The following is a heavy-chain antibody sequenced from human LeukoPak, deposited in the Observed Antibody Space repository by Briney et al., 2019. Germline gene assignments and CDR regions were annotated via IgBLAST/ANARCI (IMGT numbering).Heavy chain of an antibody. CDR2: ISSSSSYI. J-gene: IGHJ5*02. CDR3: ARDRGQWLRLRGWFDP. Sequence: GGSLRLSCAAYGFTFSSYSRNWVRQAPGKGLEWVSSISSSSSYIYYADSVKGRFTISRDNAKNTLYLQMNSLRAEDTAVYYCARDRGQWLRLRGWFDPWGQGTLVTVSS. D-gene: IGHD5-12*01. CDR1: GFTFSSYS. V-gene: IGHV3-21*01.